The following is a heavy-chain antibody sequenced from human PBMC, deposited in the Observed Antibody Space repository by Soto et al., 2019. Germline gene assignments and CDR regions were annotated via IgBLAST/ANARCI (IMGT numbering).Heavy chain of an antibody. D-gene: IGHD2-8*01. CDR3: AHRPGYCTNGVCYTGGAFDI. V-gene: IGHV2-5*02. J-gene: IGHJ3*02. Sequence: QITLKESGPTLVKPTQTLTLTCTFSGFSLSTSGVGVGWIRQPPGKALEWLALIYWDDDKRYSPSLKSRLTITKYTSKNQVVLTMTNMDPVDTATYYCAHRPGYCTNGVCYTGGAFDIWGQGTMVTVSS. CDR2: IYWDDDK. CDR1: GFSLSTSGVG.